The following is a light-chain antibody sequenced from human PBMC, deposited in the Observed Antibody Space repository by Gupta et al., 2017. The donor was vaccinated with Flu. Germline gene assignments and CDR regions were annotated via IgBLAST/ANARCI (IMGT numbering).Light chain of an antibody. V-gene: IGLV1-44*01. Sequence: QSVLXXPXSAXGTPGQRVSISCSXSSSNIGGNTANWYQQLPGTAPKLLIHSNKQRPSGVPDRFSGSKSGTSASLAISGLQSEDEADYYCGAWDDSLNAWVFGGGTRLTVL. CDR3: GAWDDSLNAWV. CDR2: SNK. CDR1: SSNIGGNT. J-gene: IGLJ3*02.